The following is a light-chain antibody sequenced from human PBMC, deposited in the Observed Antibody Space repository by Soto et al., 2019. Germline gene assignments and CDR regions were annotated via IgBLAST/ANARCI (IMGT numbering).Light chain of an antibody. J-gene: IGKJ4*01. V-gene: IGKV3-20*01. CDR2: GTS. CDR1: QSVRSTH. Sequence: EIVLTQSPGTLSLSPGERATLSCRASQSVRSTHLAWYQQMPGQAPRLLIYGTSNRATGIPDRFSGSGSGTDFTLTISRLEPEDFAVYCCQQYSSSPLTFGGGTKVEIK. CDR3: QQYSSSPLT.